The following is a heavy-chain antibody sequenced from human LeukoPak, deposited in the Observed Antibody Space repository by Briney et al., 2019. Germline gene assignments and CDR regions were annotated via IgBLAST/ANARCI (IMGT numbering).Heavy chain of an antibody. CDR1: GGTFSSYA. J-gene: IGHJ5*02. V-gene: IGHV1-69*01. D-gene: IGHD1-26*01. Sequence: ASVKVSCKASGGTFSSYAISWVRQAPGQGLEWMGGIIPIFGTANYAQKFQGRVTITADESTSTAYMELSSLRSEDTAVYYCARDFPKYYSGSPDGWFDPLGPGNPGHRLL. CDR3: ARDFPKYYSGSPDGWFDP. CDR2: IIPIFGTA.